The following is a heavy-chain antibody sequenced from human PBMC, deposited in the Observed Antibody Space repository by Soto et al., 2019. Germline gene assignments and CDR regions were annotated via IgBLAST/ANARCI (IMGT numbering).Heavy chain of an antibody. Sequence: GASVKVYCKASGYTFTSYDINWVRESAGQGLEWMGWMNPNSGNTGYAQKFQGRVTMTRNTSISTAYMELSSLRSEDTAVYYCARWGAAMVRDYYGMDAWGQGTTVTVSS. CDR2: MNPNSGNT. CDR3: ARWGAAMVRDYYGMDA. J-gene: IGHJ6*02. CDR1: GYTFTSYD. D-gene: IGHD5-18*01. V-gene: IGHV1-8*01.